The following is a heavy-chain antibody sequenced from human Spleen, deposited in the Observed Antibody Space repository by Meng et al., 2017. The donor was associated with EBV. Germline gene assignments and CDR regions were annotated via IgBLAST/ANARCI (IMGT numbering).Heavy chain of an antibody. CDR1: GYTFTSYA. J-gene: IGHJ5*02. Sequence: QVQPVQSVAEVKKPGASVKVACEASGYTFTSYAMHWVRQAPGQRLEWMGWINVGNGDTKYSQKFHGRVTITRDTSATTAYMELSSLTSEDTAVYYCARDSSGDSRRFDPWGQGTLVTVSS. V-gene: IGHV1-3*01. D-gene: IGHD6-19*01. CDR2: INVGNGDT. CDR3: ARDSSGDSRRFDP.